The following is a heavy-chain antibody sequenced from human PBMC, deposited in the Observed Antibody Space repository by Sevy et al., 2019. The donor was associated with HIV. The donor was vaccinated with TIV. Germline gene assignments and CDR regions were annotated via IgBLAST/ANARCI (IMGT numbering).Heavy chain of an antibody. CDR3: AKDSRVYSSSHFDY. CDR1: GFTFSDYY. J-gene: IGHJ4*02. V-gene: IGHV3-11*06. CDR2: ISSGSTYI. Sequence: GGSLRLSCAASGFTFSDYYMTWIRQAPGKGLEWVSYISSGSTYINYADSVKGRFTISRDNAKNLLYLQMNSLRAEDTAVYYCAKDSRVYSSSHFDYWGQGTLVTVSS. D-gene: IGHD6-13*01.